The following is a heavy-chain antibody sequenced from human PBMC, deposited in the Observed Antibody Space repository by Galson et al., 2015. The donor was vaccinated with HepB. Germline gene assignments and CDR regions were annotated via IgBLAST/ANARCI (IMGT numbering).Heavy chain of an antibody. CDR3: ARDLAGDYYDSSGLGYFDY. Sequence: SVKVSCKASGGTFSSYAISWVRQAPGQGLEWMGWISAYNGNTNYAQKLQGRVTMTTDTSTSTAYMELRSLRSDDTAVYYCARDLAGDYYDSSGLGYFDYWGQGTLVTVSS. V-gene: IGHV1-18*01. CDR1: GGTFSSYA. D-gene: IGHD3-22*01. CDR2: ISAYNGNT. J-gene: IGHJ4*02.